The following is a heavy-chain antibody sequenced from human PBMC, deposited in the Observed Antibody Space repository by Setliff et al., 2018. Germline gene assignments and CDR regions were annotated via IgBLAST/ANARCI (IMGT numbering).Heavy chain of an antibody. J-gene: IGHJ4*02. CDR2: ISGGSFDI. CDR3: ARVYSGYDPNHYFDY. CDR1: GFRFGEYS. D-gene: IGHD5-12*01. V-gene: IGHV3-21*01. Sequence: GGSLRLSCAASGFRFGEYSMSWVRQAPGKGLEWVSAISGGSFDIYYAESVKGRFTISRDNAKNSLYLQMNSLRAEDTAVYYCARVYSGYDPNHYFDYWGQGTLVTVSS.